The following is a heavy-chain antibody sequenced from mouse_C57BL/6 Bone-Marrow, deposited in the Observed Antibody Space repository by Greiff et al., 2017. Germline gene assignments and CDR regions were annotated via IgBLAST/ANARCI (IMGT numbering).Heavy chain of an antibody. CDR3: ARGDDGYPHFDY. CDR2: IDPEDGET. Sequence: EVKLEESGAELVKPGASVKLSCPASGFNIKDYYMHWVKQRTEQGLEWIGRIDPEDGETKYAPKVQGKATITADTSSNTAYLQLSSLTSEDTAVYYCARGDDGYPHFDYWGQGTTLTVSS. CDR1: GFNIKDYY. J-gene: IGHJ2*01. V-gene: IGHV14-2*01. D-gene: IGHD2-3*01.